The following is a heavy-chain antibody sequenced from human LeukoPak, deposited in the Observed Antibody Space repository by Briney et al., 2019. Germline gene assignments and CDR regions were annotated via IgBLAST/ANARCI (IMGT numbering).Heavy chain of an antibody. Sequence: GGSLRLSCEASGFTFSSSWMTWVRQAPGKGLEWVSVIYSGGSTYYADSVKGRFTISRDNSKNTLYLQMNSLRAEDTAVYYCSGGSEGMDVWGKGTTVTVSS. J-gene: IGHJ6*04. CDR3: SGGSEGMDV. V-gene: IGHV3-53*01. CDR2: IYSGGST. D-gene: IGHD3-16*01. CDR1: GFTFSSSW.